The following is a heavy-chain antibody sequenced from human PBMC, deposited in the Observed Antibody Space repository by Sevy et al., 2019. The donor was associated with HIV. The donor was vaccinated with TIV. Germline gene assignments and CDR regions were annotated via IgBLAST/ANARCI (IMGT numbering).Heavy chain of an antibody. D-gene: IGHD6-13*01. J-gene: IGHJ3*02. V-gene: IGHV3-9*01. Sequence: GGSLRLSCGASGFTFDDYAMHWVRQAPGKGLEWVSGISWNSGNIGYADSVKGRFTISRDNAKNSLYLQMNSLRAEDTALYYCAKLRIAAAVLDAFDIWGQGTMVTVSS. CDR1: GFTFDDYA. CDR3: AKLRIAAAVLDAFDI. CDR2: ISWNSGNI.